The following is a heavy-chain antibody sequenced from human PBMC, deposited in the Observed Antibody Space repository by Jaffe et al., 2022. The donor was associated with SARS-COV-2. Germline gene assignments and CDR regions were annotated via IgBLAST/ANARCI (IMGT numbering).Heavy chain of an antibody. Sequence: QVQLVQSGAEVKKPGASVKVSCKASGYTFTSYYMHWVRQAPGQGLEWMGIINPSGGSTSYAQKLQGRVTMTRDTSTGTVYMELSSLRSEDTAVYYCARSALGTPHYFDYWGQGTLVTVSS. CDR1: GYTFTSYY. CDR3: ARSALGTPHYFDY. V-gene: IGHV1-46*04. J-gene: IGHJ4*02. D-gene: IGHD7-27*01. CDR2: INPSGGST.